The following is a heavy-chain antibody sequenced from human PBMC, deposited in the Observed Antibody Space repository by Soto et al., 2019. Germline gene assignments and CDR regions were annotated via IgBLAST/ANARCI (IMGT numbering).Heavy chain of an antibody. Sequence: ASVKVSCKASGYTFTSYGISWVRQAPGQGLEWMGWISAYNGNTNYAQKLQGRVTMATDTSTSTAYMELRSLRSDDTAVYYCARDRRDILTGYYNEDYWGQGTLVTVSS. CDR1: GYTFTSYG. J-gene: IGHJ4*02. CDR2: ISAYNGNT. D-gene: IGHD3-9*01. V-gene: IGHV1-18*01. CDR3: ARDRRDILTGYYNEDY.